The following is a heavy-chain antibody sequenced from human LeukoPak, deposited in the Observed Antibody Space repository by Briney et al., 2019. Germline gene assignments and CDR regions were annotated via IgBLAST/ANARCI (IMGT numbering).Heavy chain of an antibody. D-gene: IGHD3-9*01. J-gene: IGHJ4*02. V-gene: IGHV5-51*01. CDR2: IYPGDSDT. Sequence: GESLKISCKGSGYSFTSYWIGWVRPMPGKGLEWMGIIYPGDSDTRYSPSFQGQVTISADKSISTAYLQWSSLKASDTAMYYCARLYDILTGYYRQYYFDYWGQGTLVTVSS. CDR3: ARLYDILTGYYRQYYFDY. CDR1: GYSFTSYW.